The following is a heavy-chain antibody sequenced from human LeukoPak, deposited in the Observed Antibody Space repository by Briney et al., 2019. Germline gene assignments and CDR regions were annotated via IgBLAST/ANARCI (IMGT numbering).Heavy chain of an antibody. Sequence: SVKVSCKASGYTFTGYYIHWVRQAPGQGLESMGWINPNSGGTDYAQKLQGRVTMTTDTSTSTAYMELRSLRSDDTAVYYCARVEYSSSSMAPSIDYWGQGTLVTVSS. D-gene: IGHD6-6*01. V-gene: IGHV1-2*02. CDR3: ARVEYSSSSMAPSIDY. CDR1: GYTFTGYY. CDR2: INPNSGGT. J-gene: IGHJ4*02.